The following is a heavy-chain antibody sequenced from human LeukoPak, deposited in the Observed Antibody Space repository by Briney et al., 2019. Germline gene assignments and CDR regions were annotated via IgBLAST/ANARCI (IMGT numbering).Heavy chain of an antibody. CDR2: MNPNSGNT. Sequence: ASVKVSCKASGYTFTSYDINWVRQATGQGLEWMGWMNPNSGNTGYAQKFQGRVTITRNTSISTVYMELSSLRSEDTAVYYCARAIGGYGSWFDPWGQGTLVTVSS. J-gene: IGHJ5*02. D-gene: IGHD3-16*01. CDR3: ARAIGGYGSWFDP. CDR1: GYTFTSYD. V-gene: IGHV1-8*03.